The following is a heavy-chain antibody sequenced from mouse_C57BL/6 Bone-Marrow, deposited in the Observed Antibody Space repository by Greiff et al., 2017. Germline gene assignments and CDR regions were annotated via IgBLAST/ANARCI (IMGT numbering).Heavy chain of an antibody. CDR2: INYDGSST. CDR1: GFTFSDYY. CDR3: AKDGYYLYYFDY. Sequence: EVKLMESEGGLVQPGSSMKLSCTASGFTFSDYYMAWVRQVPEKGLEWVANINYDGSSTYYLDSLKSRFIISRDNAKNILYLQMSSLKSEDTATYYCAKDGYYLYYFDYWGQGTTLTVSS. D-gene: IGHD2-3*01. J-gene: IGHJ2*01. V-gene: IGHV5-16*01.